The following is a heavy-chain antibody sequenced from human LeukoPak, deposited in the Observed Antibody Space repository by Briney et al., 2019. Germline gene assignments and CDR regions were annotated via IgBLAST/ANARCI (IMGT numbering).Heavy chain of an antibody. CDR1: GGSFSGYY. D-gene: IGHD5-12*01. Sequence: LSLTCAVYGGSFSGYYWSWIRQPPGKGLEWVALISSDGNDKLYGDSVRGRFTISRDDSKSTLYLQMNSLRADDTAVYYCTTKVIRGNSGDDYDDWGQGTLVTVSS. CDR2: ISSDGNDK. V-gene: IGHV3-30*03. CDR3: TTKVIRGNSGDDYDD. J-gene: IGHJ4*02.